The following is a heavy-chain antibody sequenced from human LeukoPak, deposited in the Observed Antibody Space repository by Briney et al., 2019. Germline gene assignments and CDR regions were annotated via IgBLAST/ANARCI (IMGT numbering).Heavy chain of an antibody. V-gene: IGHV1-58*01. J-gene: IGHJ6*03. D-gene: IGHD3-16*02. CDR2: IVVGSGNT. CDR3: AAALSRDGYYYYYMDV. Sequence: GTSVKVSCKASGFTFTSSAVQWVRQARGQRLEWIGWIVVGSGNTNYAQKFQERVTITRDMSTSTAYMELSSLRSEDTAVYYCAAALSRDGYYYYYMDVWGKGTTVTVSS. CDR1: GFTFTSSA.